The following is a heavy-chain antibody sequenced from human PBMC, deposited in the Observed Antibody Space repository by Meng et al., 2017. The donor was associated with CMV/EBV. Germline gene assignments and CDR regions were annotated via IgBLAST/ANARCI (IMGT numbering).Heavy chain of an antibody. CDR2: INHSGST. V-gene: IGHV4-34*01. CDR3: ARDLGHCSSTSCSDY. Sequence: GSLRLSCAVYGGSFSGYYWGWIRQPPGKGLEWIGEINHSGSTNYNPSLKSRVTISVDTSKNQFSLKLSSVTAADTAVYYCARDLGHCSSTSCSDYWGQGTLVTVSS. CDR1: GGSFSGYY. D-gene: IGHD2-2*01. J-gene: IGHJ4*02.